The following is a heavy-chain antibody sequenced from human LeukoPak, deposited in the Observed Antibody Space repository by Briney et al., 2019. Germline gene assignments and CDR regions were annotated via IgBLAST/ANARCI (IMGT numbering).Heavy chain of an antibody. CDR1: GFTVSGKH. CDR2: INSDGSST. CDR3: ASHESEIDC. V-gene: IGHV3-74*01. Sequence: GGSLRLSCAVSGFTVSGKHMSWVRQAAGKGLVWVSRINSDGSSTSYADSVRGRFTISRDNAKNTLYLQMNSLRAEDTAVYYCASHESEIDCWGQGTLVTVSS. J-gene: IGHJ4*02.